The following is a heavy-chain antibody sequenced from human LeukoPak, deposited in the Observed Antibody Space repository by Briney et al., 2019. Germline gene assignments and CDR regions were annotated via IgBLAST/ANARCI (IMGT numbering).Heavy chain of an antibody. Sequence: GGSPRVSRAASGFAFSSYSMNWVRQAPGKGLEWVSYISSASTTVYYADSVKGRFTISRDNAKNSLYLQMNSLRDEDTAVYFCARGPEYTYAYSFDYWGQGTLVTVSS. V-gene: IGHV3-48*02. D-gene: IGHD5-18*01. J-gene: IGHJ4*02. CDR2: ISSASTTV. CDR1: GFAFSSYS. CDR3: ARGPEYTYAYSFDY.